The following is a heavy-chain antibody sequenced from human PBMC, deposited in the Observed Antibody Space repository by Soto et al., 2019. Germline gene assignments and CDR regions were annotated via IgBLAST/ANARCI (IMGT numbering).Heavy chain of an antibody. D-gene: IGHD3-9*01. CDR3: AREGHAILTGPPCVWYFDL. Sequence: QVQLQQWGAGPLRPLETLSLTCGVSGGSFSGYYWAWIRQSPGKGLEWIGEINDRGSINYNPSLKSRVSISVDESKNHYSLTLRSVTAAATDVYYCAREGHAILTGPPCVWYFDLWGRGTLVTVSS. CDR2: INDRGSI. J-gene: IGHJ2*01. CDR1: GGSFSGYY. V-gene: IGHV4-34*01.